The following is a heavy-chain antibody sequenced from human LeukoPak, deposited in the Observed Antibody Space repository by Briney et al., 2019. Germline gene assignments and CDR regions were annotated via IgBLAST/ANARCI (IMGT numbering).Heavy chain of an antibody. CDR1: GGSISNYY. V-gene: IGHV4-59*01. D-gene: IGHD3-10*01. CDR2: IYYSGST. J-gene: IGHJ5*02. Sequence: PETLSLTCTVSGGSISNYYWNWIRQPPGKGLEWIGYIYYSGSTNYNPSLKSRVTISIDTSTNQFSLKLGSVTAADTAVYYCARASRGDVGGVDSWGQGTLVTVSS. CDR3: ARASRGDVGGVDS.